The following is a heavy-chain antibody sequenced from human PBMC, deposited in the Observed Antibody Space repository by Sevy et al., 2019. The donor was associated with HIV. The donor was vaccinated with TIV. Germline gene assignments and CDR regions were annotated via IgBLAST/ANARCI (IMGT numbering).Heavy chain of an antibody. D-gene: IGHD6-19*01. CDR2: IYSGGST. J-gene: IGHJ4*02. CDR3: ARDIAVAGTIDY. Sequence: GSLRLSCAASGFTVSSNYMSWVRQAPGKGLEWVSVIYSGGSTYYADSVKGRFTISRDNSKNTLYLQMNSLRAEDTAVYYCARDIAVAGTIDYWGQGTLVTVSS. CDR1: GFTVSSNY. V-gene: IGHV3-53*01.